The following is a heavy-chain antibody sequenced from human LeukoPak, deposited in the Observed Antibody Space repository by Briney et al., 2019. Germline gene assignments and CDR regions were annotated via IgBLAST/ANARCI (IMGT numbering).Heavy chain of an antibody. D-gene: IGHD4/OR15-4a*01. CDR1: GGSFSGYY. J-gene: IGHJ6*01. CDR3: ARGCYGSKRGVAPGYGMDV. CDR2: INHSGST. Sequence: SETLSLTCAVYGGSFSGYYWSWIRQPPGKGLEWIGEINHSGSTNYNPSLTSRVTISVDTSKNQFFLKLSSVTAADTAVYYCARGCYGSKRGVAPGYGMDVWGQGTTVTVSS. V-gene: IGHV4-34*01.